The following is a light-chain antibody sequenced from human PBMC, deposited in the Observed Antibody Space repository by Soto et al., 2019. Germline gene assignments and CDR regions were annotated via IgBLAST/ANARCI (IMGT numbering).Light chain of an antibody. CDR2: GAS. CDR1: RRGSSSY. J-gene: IGKJ1*01. Sequence: IGLTKTQGTLSLSSGERATLSCRGSRRGSSSYLAWYQQKPGQAPRLLIYGASSRATGIPARFSGSGSGTDFTLTISRLEPEDFAVYYCQQYGSSPWTFGQGSNVAIK. CDR3: QQYGSSPWT. V-gene: IGKV3-20*01.